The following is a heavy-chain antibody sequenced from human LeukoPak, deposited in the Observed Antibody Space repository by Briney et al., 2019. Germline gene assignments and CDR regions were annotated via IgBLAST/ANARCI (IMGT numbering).Heavy chain of an antibody. CDR1: GFTFSNYS. J-gene: IGHJ4*02. Sequence: PGGSLRLSCAASGFTFSNYSMNWVPQAPGKGLEWISSITSSGSYIYYADSVKGRFTISRDNARNSLYLQMNSLRAEDTAIYYCARAEALKFRDFDYWGQGTLVTVSS. CDR2: ITSSGSYI. CDR3: ARAEALKFRDFDY. V-gene: IGHV3-21*01.